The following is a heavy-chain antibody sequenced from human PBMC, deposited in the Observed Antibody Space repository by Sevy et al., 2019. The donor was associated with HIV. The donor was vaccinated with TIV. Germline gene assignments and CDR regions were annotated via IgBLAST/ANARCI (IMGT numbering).Heavy chain of an antibody. D-gene: IGHD3-3*01. V-gene: IGHV3-15*01. CDR2: IKSKTDCGTA. CDR1: GFTFNYAW. J-gene: IGHJ6*02. CDR3: ASVVKNDFWDGHVNYYGLDV. Sequence: GGSLRLSCAASGFTFNYAWMSWVRQAPGKGLEWVGRIKSKTDCGTAYYAAHVKGRFTISRDDSENTLYLQMNSLKTEDTAVYYCASVVKNDFWDGHVNYYGLDVLGQGTTVTVSS.